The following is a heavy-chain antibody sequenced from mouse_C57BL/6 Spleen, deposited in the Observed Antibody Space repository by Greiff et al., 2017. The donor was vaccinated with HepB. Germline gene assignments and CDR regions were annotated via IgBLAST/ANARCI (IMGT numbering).Heavy chain of an antibody. Sequence: EVQRVESGPGMVKPSQSLSLTCTVTGYSITSGYDWHWIRHFPGNKLEWMGYISYSGSTNYNPSLKSRIAITHDTSKNHFFLKLNSVTTEDTATYDCAREGYYGSLDYWGQGTTLTVSS. CDR3: AREGYYGSLDY. CDR1: GYSITSGYD. CDR2: ISYSGST. V-gene: IGHV3-1*01. J-gene: IGHJ2*01. D-gene: IGHD1-1*01.